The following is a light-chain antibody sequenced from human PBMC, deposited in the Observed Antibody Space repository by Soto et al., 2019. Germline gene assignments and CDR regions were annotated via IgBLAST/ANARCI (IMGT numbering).Light chain of an antibody. CDR1: QFIDRY. CDR3: KQRSNLHPT. CDR2: DDY. V-gene: IGKV3D-11*01. Sequence: EIVFTQSPATLSLSPGEIDNISCRASQFIDRYLAWYRQIPGQANRIIIYDDYNRATGITDRFSGGGSGTDFTLTISSIEPEDFAVYYCKQRSNLHPTFGKGTRLEIK. J-gene: IGKJ5*01.